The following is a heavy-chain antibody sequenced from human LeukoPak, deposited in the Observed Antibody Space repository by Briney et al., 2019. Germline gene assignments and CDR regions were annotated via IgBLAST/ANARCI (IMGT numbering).Heavy chain of an antibody. CDR2: ISSSSSYI. J-gene: IGHJ6*03. V-gene: IGHV3-21*01. CDR1: GFTFSSYE. D-gene: IGHD1-26*01. CDR3: ARDLGRLLRDYMDV. Sequence: GGSLRLSCAASGFTFSSYEMNWVRQAPGKGLEWVSSISSSSSYIYYADSVKGRFTISRDNAKNSLYLQMNSLRAEDTAVYYCARDLGRLLRDYMDVWGKGTTVTVSS.